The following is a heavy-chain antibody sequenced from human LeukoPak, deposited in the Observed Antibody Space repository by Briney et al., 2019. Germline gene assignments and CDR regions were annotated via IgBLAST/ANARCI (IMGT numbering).Heavy chain of an antibody. J-gene: IGHJ4*02. Sequence: GGSLRLSCAASGFTFSDHFVDWVRQAPGKGLEWVARIKNRGNSYITEYAASVEGRFTISRDDSKKSLYLQMNSLKTEDTAVYFCADITYPGTYYWGQGTLVTVSS. CDR2: IKNRGNSYIT. CDR1: GFTFSDHF. D-gene: IGHD3-10*01. CDR3: ADITYPGTYY. V-gene: IGHV3-72*01.